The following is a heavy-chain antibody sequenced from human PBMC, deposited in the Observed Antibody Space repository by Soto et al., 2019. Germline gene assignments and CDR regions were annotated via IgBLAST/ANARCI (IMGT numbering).Heavy chain of an antibody. CDR2: ISYDGSNK. D-gene: IGHD1-26*01. CDR3: ARDPWVAIVGAISYFDY. Sequence: GGSLRLYCSASAFSFNKYGIDWFRQAPVTWLEWVAVISYDGSNKYYADSVKGRFTISRDNSKNTLYLQMNSLRAEDTAVYSCARDPWVAIVGAISYFDYWGQGTQVTVSS. J-gene: IGHJ4*02. V-gene: IGHV3-30*19. CDR1: AFSFNKYG.